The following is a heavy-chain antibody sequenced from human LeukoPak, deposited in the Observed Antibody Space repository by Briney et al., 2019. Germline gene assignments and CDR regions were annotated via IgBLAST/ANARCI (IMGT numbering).Heavy chain of an antibody. CDR2: INHSGST. J-gene: IGHJ4*02. D-gene: IGHD6-19*01. V-gene: IGHV4-34*01. CDR3: ARGRGIAVAGRTKNFDY. CDR1: GGSFSGYY. Sequence: SETLSLTCAVYGGSFSGYYWSWIRQPPGKGLEWIGEINHSGSTNYNPPLKSRVTISVDTSKNQFSLKLSSVTAADTAVYYCARGRGIAVAGRTKNFDYWGQGTLVTVSS.